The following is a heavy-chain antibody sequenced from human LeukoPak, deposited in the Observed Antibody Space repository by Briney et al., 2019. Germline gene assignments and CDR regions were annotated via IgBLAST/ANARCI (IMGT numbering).Heavy chain of an antibody. V-gene: IGHV4-39*01. D-gene: IGHD1-26*01. CDR1: GGSISSSRYY. J-gene: IGHJ4*02. Sequence: SETLSLTCTVSGGSISSSRYYWGWIRQPPGKGLEWVGSIYYSGSTYYNPSLKSRVTISVDTSKNQFSLKLSSVTAADTAVYYCARRYSGTNFDYWGQGTLVTVSS. CDR3: ARRYSGTNFDY. CDR2: IYYSGST.